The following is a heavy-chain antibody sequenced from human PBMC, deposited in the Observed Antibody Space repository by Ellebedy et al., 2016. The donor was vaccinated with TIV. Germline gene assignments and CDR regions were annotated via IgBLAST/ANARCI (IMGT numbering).Heavy chain of an antibody. V-gene: IGHV1-2*02. D-gene: IGHD1-26*01. CDR2: IHPDSGDT. CDR1: GYTFTGHY. J-gene: IGHJ4*02. Sequence: AASVKVSCKASGYTFTGHYMHWVRQAPGQTLEWMGWIHPDSGDTNYAQKFQRRVTMTRDTSISTAYLEFSRLRLDDTAVYFCASGAVGASDWWGQGALITVSS. CDR3: ASGAVGASDW.